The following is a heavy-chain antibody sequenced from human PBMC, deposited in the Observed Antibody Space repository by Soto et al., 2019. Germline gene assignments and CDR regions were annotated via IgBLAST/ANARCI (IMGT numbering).Heavy chain of an antibody. CDR2: ISSYGSDT. V-gene: IGHV3-74*01. J-gene: IGHJ6*02. Sequence: EVQLVESGGGLVLPGGPWSPSCEASGFTFSRSWMHWVGQAPGKGLVWVSRISSYGSDTHYADSVKGRFTISRDNAKNTLYLQMNSLRADDTAVYYCASNYAYAEGYYWYGIDVWGQGTTVTVSS. D-gene: IGHD3-16*01. CDR1: GFTFSRSW. CDR3: ASNYAYAEGYYWYGIDV.